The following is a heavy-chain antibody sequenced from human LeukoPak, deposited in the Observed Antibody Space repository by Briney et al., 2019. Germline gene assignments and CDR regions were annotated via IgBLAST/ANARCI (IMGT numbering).Heavy chain of an antibody. Sequence: PGGSLRLSCAASGFTVNINYMSWVRQAPGKGLEWVSVIYSGGTTDYAESVKGRFTISRDNSKNTLYLQMSSLRAEDTAVYYCARDGGSGWSSAFFDYWGQGTLVTVSS. CDR1: GFTVNINY. CDR3: ARDGGSGWSSAFFDY. CDR2: IYSGGTT. V-gene: IGHV3-53*01. D-gene: IGHD6-19*01. J-gene: IGHJ4*02.